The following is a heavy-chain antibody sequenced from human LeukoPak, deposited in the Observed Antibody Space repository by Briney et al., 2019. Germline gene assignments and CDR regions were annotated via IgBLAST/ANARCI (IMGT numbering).Heavy chain of an antibody. CDR3: ARIIDPLGVNDY. D-gene: IGHD2-8*01. V-gene: IGHV3-48*03. J-gene: IGHJ4*02. CDR2: ISSSGSTI. CDR1: GFTFSSYE. Sequence: PGGSLRLSCAASGFTFSSYEMNWVRQAPGKGLEWVSYISSSGSTIYYADSVKGRFTISRDNAKNSLYLQVNSLRAEDTAVYYCARIIDPLGVNDYWGQGTLVTVSS.